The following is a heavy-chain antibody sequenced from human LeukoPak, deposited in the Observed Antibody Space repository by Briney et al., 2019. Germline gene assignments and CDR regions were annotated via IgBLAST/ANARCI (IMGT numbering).Heavy chain of an antibody. CDR3: ARVGIDYSGNVIKYYFDD. J-gene: IGHJ4*02. V-gene: IGHV4-59*01. CDR1: GGSISSYY. D-gene: IGHD4-23*01. Sequence: SETLSLTCTVSGGSISSYYWSWIRQPPGRGLEWIGYSGNTNYNPSLKSRVVMSVDTSKNQFFLKLSPVITADTAVYYCARVGIDYSGNVIKYYFDDWGQGTLVTVSS. CDR2: YSGNT.